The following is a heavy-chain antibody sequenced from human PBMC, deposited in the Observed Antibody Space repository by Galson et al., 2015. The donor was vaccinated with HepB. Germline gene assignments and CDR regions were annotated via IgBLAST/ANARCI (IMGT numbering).Heavy chain of an antibody. CDR1: GFTFSSYS. Sequence: SLRLSCAASGFTFSSYSMNWVRQAPGKGXXXVSXXXSXXXTIYXXDSXXXRFHLSRXNRKNSLXRQMKSQRDEATAVYYCAGENTAVGDYYYYYMDVWGQGTTVTVSS. D-gene: IGHD1-26*01. CDR2: XXSXXXTI. CDR3: AGENTAVGDYYYYYMDV. J-gene: IGHJ6*03. V-gene: IGHV3-48*02.